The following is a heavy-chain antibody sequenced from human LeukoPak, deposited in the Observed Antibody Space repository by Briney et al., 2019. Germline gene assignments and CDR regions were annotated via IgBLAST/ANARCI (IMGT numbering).Heavy chain of an antibody. J-gene: IGHJ2*01. CDR2: IYYTGST. D-gene: IGHD6-25*01. CDR3: ARYLAAGYFDL. Sequence: PSETLSLTCTVSGGSIVSYYWSWLRQPPGKGLEWIGYIYYTGSTNYNPSLKSRVTISVDTSKNQLSLKLSSVTAADTAVYYCARYLAAGYFDLWGRGTLVTVSS. V-gene: IGHV4-59*08. CDR1: GGSIVSYY.